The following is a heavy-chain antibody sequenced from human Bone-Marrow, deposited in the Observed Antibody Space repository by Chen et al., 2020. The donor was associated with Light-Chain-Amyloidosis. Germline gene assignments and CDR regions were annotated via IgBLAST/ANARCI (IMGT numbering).Heavy chain of an antibody. CDR2: IFRGVIT. CDR1: GASIMSREYY. D-gene: IGHD2-21*01. J-gene: IGHJ3*01. Sequence: QLQLQESGPGLVEPSQTLSLTCTVSGASIMSREYYWGWMRQAPGKGLEWIGGIFRGVITYYTSSLKSRVTLSVDTSNNHISLRLRSVTAGDTAIYYCARGPSEVEWGVVKSAFAFDFWGQGTMVTVSS. CDR3: ARGPSEVEWGVVKSAFAFDF. V-gene: IGHV4-39*07.